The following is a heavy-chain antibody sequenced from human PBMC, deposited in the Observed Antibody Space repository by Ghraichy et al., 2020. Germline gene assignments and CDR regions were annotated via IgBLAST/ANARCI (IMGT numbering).Heavy chain of an antibody. D-gene: IGHD1-26*01. Sequence: GGSLRLSCAASGFTFSSYAMHWVRQAPGKGLEWVAVISYDGSNKYYADSVKGRFTISRDNSKNTLYLQMNSLRAEDTAVYYCARGYSGSSHDPWGQGTLVTVSS. V-gene: IGHV3-30*04. CDR1: GFTFSSYA. CDR2: ISYDGSNK. J-gene: IGHJ5*02. CDR3: ARGYSGSSHDP.